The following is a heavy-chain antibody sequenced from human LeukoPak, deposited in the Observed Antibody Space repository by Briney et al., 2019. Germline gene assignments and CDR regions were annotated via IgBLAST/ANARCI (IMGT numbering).Heavy chain of an antibody. CDR3: ARGNRYYYDSINY. Sequence: GASVKVSCKASGYTFTSYDINWVRQATGQGLEWMGWINPNSGGTNYAQKFQGRVTMTRDTSISTAYMELSRLRSDDTAVYYCARGNRYYYDSINYWGQGTLVTVSS. D-gene: IGHD3-22*01. CDR2: INPNSGGT. CDR1: GYTFTSYD. J-gene: IGHJ4*02. V-gene: IGHV1-2*02.